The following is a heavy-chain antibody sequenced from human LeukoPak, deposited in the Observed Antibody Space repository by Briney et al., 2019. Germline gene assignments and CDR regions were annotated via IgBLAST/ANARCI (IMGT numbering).Heavy chain of an antibody. D-gene: IGHD2-2*01. CDR2: ISPSDTNT. CDR1: GATFSSYT. CDR3: AKDLDCSSSSCGAFDM. J-gene: IGHJ3*02. V-gene: IGHV3-23*01. Sequence: GGSLRLSCAASGATFSSYTMSWVRQAPGKGLEWVSGISPSDTNTYHANSVKGRLTISRHNPKNTMYLQMNSLRADDTAIYYCAKDLDCSSSSCGAFDMWGQGTMVTVSS.